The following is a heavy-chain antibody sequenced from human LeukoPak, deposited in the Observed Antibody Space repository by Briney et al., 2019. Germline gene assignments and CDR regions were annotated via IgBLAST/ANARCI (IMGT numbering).Heavy chain of an antibody. CDR2: ISYDGSNN. V-gene: IGHV3-30*01. Sequence: VRSLRLSCAASGFTFSSYAMHWVRQAPGKGLEWVAVISYDGSNNYYADSVKGRFTISRDNSKNTLYLQMNSLRAEDTAVYYCARAPDSSSFDYWGQGTLVTVSS. J-gene: IGHJ4*02. CDR3: ARAPDSSSFDY. CDR1: GFTFSSYA. D-gene: IGHD6-6*01.